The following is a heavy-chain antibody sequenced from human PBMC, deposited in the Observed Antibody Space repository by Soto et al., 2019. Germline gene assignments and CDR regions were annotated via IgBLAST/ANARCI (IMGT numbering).Heavy chain of an antibody. J-gene: IGHJ4*02. CDR2: IHFSGNI. Sequence: QEHLQVSGPGLVKPSQTLSLTSTVSGVSISSGESYWAWIRQTPGKGLECIGHIHFSGNIIYNPSLTGRLTISVDTSKNQFSLNLASVTAADTAVYYCARGPDRAKAGYWGQGTQVIVSS. D-gene: IGHD6-25*01. CDR3: ARGPDRAKAGY. CDR1: GVSISSGESY. V-gene: IGHV4-30-4*08.